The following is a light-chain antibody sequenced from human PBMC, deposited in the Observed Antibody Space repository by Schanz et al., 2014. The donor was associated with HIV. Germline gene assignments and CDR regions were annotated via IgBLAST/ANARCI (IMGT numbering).Light chain of an antibody. CDR2: GAS. CDR3: QQRSNWPRYT. CDR1: QSVSSN. Sequence: EIVMTQSPATLSVSPGERATLSCRASQSVSSNLAWYQQKPGQAPRLLIYGASSRATGIPDRFSGSGSGTDFTLTISRLEPEDFAVYYCQQRSNWPRYTFGQGTKLEIK. V-gene: IGKV3D-20*02. J-gene: IGKJ2*01.